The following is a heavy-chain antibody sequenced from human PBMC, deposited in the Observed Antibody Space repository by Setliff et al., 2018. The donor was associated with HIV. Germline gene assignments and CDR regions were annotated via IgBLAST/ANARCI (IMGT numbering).Heavy chain of an antibody. J-gene: IGHJ5*02. CDR2: IYHSGSA. CDR1: GGSISSSNW. Sequence: PSETLSLTCAVSGGSISSSNWWSWVRQPPGKGLEWIGEIYHSGSANYNPSFKSRVIISIDKSKNKFSLKVSSVTAADTAVYYCARILVAAAGTGFDPWGQGTLVTVSS. V-gene: IGHV4-4*02. CDR3: ARILVAAAGTGFDP. D-gene: IGHD6-13*01.